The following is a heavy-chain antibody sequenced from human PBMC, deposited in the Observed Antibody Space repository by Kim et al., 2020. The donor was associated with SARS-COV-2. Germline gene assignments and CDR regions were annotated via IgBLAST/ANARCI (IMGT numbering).Heavy chain of an antibody. V-gene: IGHV3-21*01. D-gene: IGHD6-19*01. CDR2: ISSSGSYI. CDR3: ARVLTSGWSYFDY. Sequence: GGSLRLSCAASGFTFSSYSMNWVRQAPGKGLEWISSISSSGSYIYYADSMKGRFTISRDNARASLYLQMNSLRAEDTAVYYRARVLTSGWSYFDYWGQGTLVTVSS. J-gene: IGHJ4*02. CDR1: GFTFSSYS.